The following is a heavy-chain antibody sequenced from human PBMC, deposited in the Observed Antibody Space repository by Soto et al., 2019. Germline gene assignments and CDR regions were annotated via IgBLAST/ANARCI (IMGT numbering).Heavy chain of an antibody. J-gene: IGHJ6*03. D-gene: IGHD2-2*01. CDR2: MNPNSGNT. CDR3: ARGIVVPGTYYYYYYYMAV. Sequence: GASVKVSCKASGYTFTSYDINWVRQATGQGLEWMGWMNPNSGNTGYAQKFQGRVTMTRNTSISTAYMELSSLRSEDTAVYYCARGIVVPGTYYYYYYYMAVWGKGTTVTVSS. CDR1: GYTFTSYD. V-gene: IGHV1-8*01.